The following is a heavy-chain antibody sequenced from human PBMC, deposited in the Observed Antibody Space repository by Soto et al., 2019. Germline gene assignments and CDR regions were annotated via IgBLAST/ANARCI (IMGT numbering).Heavy chain of an antibody. V-gene: IGHV5-10-1*01. Sequence: GESLKIACNGSGYSFTSYWISWVRQMPGKGLEWMGRIDPSDSYTNYSPSFQGHVTISADKSIGTAYLQWSSLKASDTAMYYCARARYYYDSSGTYADAFDIWGQGTMVTVS. CDR1: GYSFTSYW. J-gene: IGHJ3*02. CDR2: IDPSDSYT. D-gene: IGHD3-22*01. CDR3: ARARYYYDSSGTYADAFDI.